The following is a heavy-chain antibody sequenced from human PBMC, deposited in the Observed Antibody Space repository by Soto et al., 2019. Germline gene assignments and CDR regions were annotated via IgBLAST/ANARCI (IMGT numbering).Heavy chain of an antibody. J-gene: IGHJ1*01. V-gene: IGHV3-23*01. D-gene: IGHD6-13*01. CDR2: VGTGGTA. Sequence: EVQLLESGGGLVQPGGSLRLSCAASGFTFSSYAMSWVRQAPGKGLEWVSAVGTGGTAYYADSVKGRFTISRDNSKNTLYLQRNSLRAADTAVYYCVHYVQAAGTRYFQHWGQGTLVTVSS. CDR1: GFTFSSYA. CDR3: VHYVQAAGTRYFQH.